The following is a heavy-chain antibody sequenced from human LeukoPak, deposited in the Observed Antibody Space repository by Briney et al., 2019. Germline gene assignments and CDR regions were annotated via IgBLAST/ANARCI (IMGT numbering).Heavy chain of an antibody. J-gene: IGHJ4*02. CDR2: ISGSGGSQ. CDR3: AKDARWGTGGRRVRSGYNPFDY. D-gene: IGHD2-8*02. Sequence: PGGSLRLSCAASGFTFSSYAMRWVRQAPGKGLERVSAISGSGGSQYYADSVKGRFTISRDNSQNTLYLQMNSLRAEDTAVYYCAKDARWGTGGRRVRSGYNPFDYWGQGTLVTVSS. CDR1: GFTFSSYA. V-gene: IGHV3-23*01.